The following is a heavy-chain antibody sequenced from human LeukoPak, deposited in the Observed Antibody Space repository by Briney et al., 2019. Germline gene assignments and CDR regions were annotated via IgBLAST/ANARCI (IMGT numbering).Heavy chain of an antibody. D-gene: IGHD3-16*01. J-gene: IGHJ4*02. CDR1: AFTFSSNE. CDR3: AREFG. V-gene: IGHV3-48*03. CDR2: IRSGGSNI. Sequence: GGSLRPSSAVYAFTFSSNEMNWDRPAPGGGLEWVSYIRSGGSNIFYADSVTGRFTVSRDNAKNSLYLQMDSVRAAGTAINYRAREFGWGQGTLVTVSS.